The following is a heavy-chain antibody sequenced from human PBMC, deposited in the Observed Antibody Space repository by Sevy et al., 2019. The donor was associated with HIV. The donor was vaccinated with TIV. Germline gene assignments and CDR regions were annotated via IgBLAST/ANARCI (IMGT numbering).Heavy chain of an antibody. V-gene: IGHV3-23*01. J-gene: IGHJ4*02. CDR1: GFTFAKYS. CDR3: AREGCTQPHDY. Sequence: GGSLRLYCAASGFTFAKYSMSWVRQAPGKGLEWVSTFSFGCGRINYANSVKGRFTISRDDSKNTLSLQMNSLRAEETATYFCAREGCTQPHDYWAQGTLVTVSS. D-gene: IGHD2-8*01. CDR2: FSFGCGRI.